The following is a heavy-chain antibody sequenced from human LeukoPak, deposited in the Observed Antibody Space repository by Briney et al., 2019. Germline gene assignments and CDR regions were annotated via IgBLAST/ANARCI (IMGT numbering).Heavy chain of an antibody. CDR1: GGSFSGYY. CDR2: INHSGST. Sequence: SETLSLTCAVYGGSFSGYYWSWIRQPPGKGLEWIGEINHSGSTNYNPSLKSRVTISVDTSKNQFSLKLSSVTAADTAVYYCARAAVTTRLTFDYWGQGTLVTVSS. J-gene: IGHJ4*02. D-gene: IGHD4-17*01. V-gene: IGHV4-34*01. CDR3: ARAAVTTRLTFDY.